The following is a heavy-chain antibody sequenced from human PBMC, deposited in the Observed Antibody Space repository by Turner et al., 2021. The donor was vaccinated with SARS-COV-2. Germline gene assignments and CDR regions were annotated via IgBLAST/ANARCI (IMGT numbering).Heavy chain of an antibody. D-gene: IGHD6-6*01. CDR2: ISPNSGGT. V-gene: IGHV1-2*02. CDR1: GYTFTGYY. Sequence: QVQLVQSGAEVKKPGASVKVPCKASGYTFTGYYMHWVRQAPGQGLEWMGWISPNSGGTNYAQKFQGRVTMTRDTSISTAYMDLSRLRSDDTAVYYCARVSSLSYYFDYWGQGTLVTVSS. CDR3: ARVSSLSYYFDY. J-gene: IGHJ4*02.